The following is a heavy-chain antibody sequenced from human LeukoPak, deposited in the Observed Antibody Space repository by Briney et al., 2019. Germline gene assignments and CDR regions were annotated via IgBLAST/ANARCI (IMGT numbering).Heavy chain of an antibody. D-gene: IGHD3-3*01. Sequence: GGSLRLSCAASGFTFSNAWMSWVRQAPGKGLEWVGRIKSKTDGGTTDCAAPVKGRFTISRDDSKNTLYLQMNSLKTEDTAVYYCTTDYTIFGVVTYDAFDIWGQGTMVTVSS. CDR1: GFTFSNAW. V-gene: IGHV3-15*01. J-gene: IGHJ3*02. CDR2: IKSKTDGGTT. CDR3: TTDYTIFGVVTYDAFDI.